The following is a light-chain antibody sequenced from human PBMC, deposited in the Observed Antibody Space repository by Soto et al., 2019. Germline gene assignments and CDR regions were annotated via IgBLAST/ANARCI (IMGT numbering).Light chain of an antibody. CDR2: DVR. CDR1: SSDVGRYNY. V-gene: IGLV2-14*01. J-gene: IGLJ3*02. Sequence: QAVVTQPASVSGSPGQSITISCTGTSSDVGRYNYVSWYQQHPGKAPKLMIYDVRNRPSGVSNRFSGTKSGNTASLTISGLQAEDEADYYCSSYTSSSTWVFGGGTQLTVL. CDR3: SSYTSSSTWV.